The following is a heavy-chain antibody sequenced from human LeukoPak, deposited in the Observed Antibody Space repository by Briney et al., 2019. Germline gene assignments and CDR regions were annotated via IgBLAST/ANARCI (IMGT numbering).Heavy chain of an antibody. CDR1: GFTFSSYA. V-gene: IGHV3-23*01. D-gene: IGHD6-13*01. J-gene: IGHJ4*02. CDR3: AKQVGYSSSSPFDY. CDR2: ISGSGGST. Sequence: GGSLRLSCAASGFTFSSYAMSWVRQAPGKGLEWVSAISGSGGSTYYADSVKGRFTISRDNSKNTLYLQMNSLRAEDTAVYYCAKQVGYSSSSPFDYWGQGTLVTVSP.